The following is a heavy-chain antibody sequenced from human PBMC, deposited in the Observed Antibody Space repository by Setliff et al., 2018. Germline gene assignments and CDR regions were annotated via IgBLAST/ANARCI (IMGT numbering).Heavy chain of an antibody. D-gene: IGHD3-16*02. CDR1: GYTFTAYY. V-gene: IGHV1-2*06. CDR2: IHPNTGST. Sequence: GASVKVSCKTSGYTFTAYYIYWVRQAPGHGLELMGRIHPNTGSTNYLQGFQGRVTITRDTSIYTVYMELTGLTSGDTAVYYCAKQGYSDSLYAFDVWGQGTVVTVSS. CDR3: AKQGYSDSLYAFDV. J-gene: IGHJ3*01.